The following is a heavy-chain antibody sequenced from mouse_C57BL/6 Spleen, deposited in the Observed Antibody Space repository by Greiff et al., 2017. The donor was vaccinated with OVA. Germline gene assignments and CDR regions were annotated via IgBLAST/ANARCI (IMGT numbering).Heavy chain of an antibody. Sequence: EVQLQQSGPELVKPGASVKISCKASGYSFTGYYMNWVKQSPEKSLEWIGEINPSTGGTTYNQKFKAKATLTVDKSSSTAFMQLKSLTSEDSAVYYCARSITTVVLDYWGQGTTLTVSS. CDR3: ARSITTVVLDY. CDR2: INPSTGGT. D-gene: IGHD1-1*01. CDR1: GYSFTGYY. J-gene: IGHJ2*01. V-gene: IGHV1-42*01.